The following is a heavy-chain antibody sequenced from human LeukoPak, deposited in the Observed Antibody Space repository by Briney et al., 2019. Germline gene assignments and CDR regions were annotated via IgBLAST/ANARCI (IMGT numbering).Heavy chain of an antibody. CDR1: GYSFTTYW. V-gene: IGHV5-51*01. Sequence: GESLKISCKGSGYSFTTYWIGWVRRMPGKGLEWMGIIYPGDSDTRYSPSFQGQVTISADRSITTAYLQWSSLKASDTAIYYCARHSPGRRGYYGDYWGQGTPVTVSS. CDR3: ARHSPGRRGYYGDY. J-gene: IGHJ4*02. CDR2: IYPGDSDT. D-gene: IGHD3-22*01.